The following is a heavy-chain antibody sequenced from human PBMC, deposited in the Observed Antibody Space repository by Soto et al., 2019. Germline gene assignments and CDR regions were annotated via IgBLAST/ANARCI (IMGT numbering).Heavy chain of an antibody. CDR1: GGSISSYY. V-gene: IGHV4-59*01. D-gene: IGHD5-12*01. Sequence: SXTLSLTCTVSGGSISSYYWSWIRQPPGEGLEWIGYISYSGSTNYNPSLKSRVTISVDTSKNQFSLKLSSVTAADTAVYYCARYPNKKVADYYYGMDVWGQGTTVTVSS. J-gene: IGHJ6*02. CDR2: ISYSGST. CDR3: ARYPNKKVADYYYGMDV.